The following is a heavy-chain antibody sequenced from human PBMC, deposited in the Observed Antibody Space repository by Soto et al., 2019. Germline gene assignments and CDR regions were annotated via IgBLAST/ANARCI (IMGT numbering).Heavy chain of an antibody. CDR3: AKARYCSSISCYAKFGSYYYGMDV. CDR2: ISASGGST. J-gene: IGHJ6*02. V-gene: IGHV3-23*01. CDR1: AFTFSSYA. D-gene: IGHD2-2*01. Sequence: AGGSLRLSCAASAFTFSSYAVSWVRQAPGKGLEWVSTISASGGSTYYADSVKGRFTISRDNSKNTLYLQMDSLRAEDTAIFYCAKARYCSSISCYAKFGSYYYGMDVWGQGTTVTVSS.